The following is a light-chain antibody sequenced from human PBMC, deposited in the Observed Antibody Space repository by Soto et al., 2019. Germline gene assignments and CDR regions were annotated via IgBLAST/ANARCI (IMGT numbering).Light chain of an antibody. CDR3: QQYSSSHRT. CDR1: QSVSSSY. J-gene: IGKJ3*01. Sequence: EIVLTQSPGTLSLSPGERATLSCRASQSVSSSYLAWYQQKPGEAPRLLISGASSRATGIPQRFSGRGSGTDFTITISRLEPDDSAVYYYQQYSSSHRTFGPGTKVDIK. CDR2: GAS. V-gene: IGKV3-20*01.